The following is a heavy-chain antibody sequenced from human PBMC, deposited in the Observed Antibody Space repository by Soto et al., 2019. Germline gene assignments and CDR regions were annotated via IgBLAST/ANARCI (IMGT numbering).Heavy chain of an antibody. CDR1: GVIFSYYA. D-gene: IGHD6-6*01. Sequence: GGSLRLSCATSGVIFSYYAMHWVRQAPGKGLEWVAFISYDGNNKFYADSVKGRVTISRDNSRNTLYLQMNSLRAEDTAVYYCARAXPFTTSSPYYYYYGMDVWGQGTTVTVSS. J-gene: IGHJ6*02. CDR2: ISYDGNNK. V-gene: IGHV3-30-3*01. CDR3: ARAXPFTTSSPYYYYYGMDV.